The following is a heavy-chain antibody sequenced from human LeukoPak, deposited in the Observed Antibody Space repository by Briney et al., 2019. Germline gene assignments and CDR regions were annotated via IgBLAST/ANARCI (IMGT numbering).Heavy chain of an antibody. CDR3: ARDRWFDP. V-gene: IGHV3-66*03. J-gene: IGHJ5*02. CDR1: GFTVSSNY. CDR2: IYSCGST. Sequence: QPGGSLRLSCAASGFTVSSNYMSWVRQAPGKGLEWVSVIYSCGSTYYADSMKGRFTISRDNSKNTLYLQMNSLRAEDTAVYYCARDRWFDPWGQGTLVTVSS.